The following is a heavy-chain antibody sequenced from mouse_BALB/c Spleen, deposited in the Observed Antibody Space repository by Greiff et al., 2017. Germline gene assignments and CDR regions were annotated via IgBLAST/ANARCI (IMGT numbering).Heavy chain of an antibody. Sequence: EVQLQQSGPGLVKPSQSLSLTCSVTGYSITSGYYWNWIRQFPGNKLEWMGYISYDGSNNYNPSLKNRISITRDTSKNQFFLKLNSVTTEDTATYYCARPGYDYDLDYWGQGTTLTVSS. CDR3: ARPGYDYDLDY. D-gene: IGHD2-4*01. V-gene: IGHV3-6*02. CDR2: ISYDGSN. J-gene: IGHJ2*01. CDR1: GYSITSGYY.